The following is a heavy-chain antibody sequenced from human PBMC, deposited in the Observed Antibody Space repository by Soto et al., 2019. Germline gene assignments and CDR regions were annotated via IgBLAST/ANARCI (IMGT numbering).Heavy chain of an antibody. V-gene: IGHV4-39*01. J-gene: IGHJ4*02. CDR3: ASNRGYSGYDLFDY. CDR2: IYYSGST. Sequence: SETLSLTCTVSGGSISSSSYYWGWIRQPPGKGLEWIGSIYYSGSTYYNPSLKSRVTISVDTSKNQFSLKLSSVTAADTAVYYCASNRGYSGYDLFDYWGQGTLVTVSS. D-gene: IGHD5-12*01. CDR1: GGSISSSSYY.